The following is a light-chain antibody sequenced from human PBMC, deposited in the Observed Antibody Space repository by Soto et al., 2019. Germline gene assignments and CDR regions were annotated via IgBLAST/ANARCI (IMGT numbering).Light chain of an antibody. J-gene: IGKJ5*01. V-gene: IGKV1-5*01. CDR3: HSRA. CDR1: QTISRW. CDR2: DAS. Sequence: DIQLTQTPSTLSASVGDEDTITCRASQTISRWLAWYQQKPGRAPKLLIYDASTLESGVPSRFSGSGSETEFTLTISRLQPDDFATYFCHSRAFGQGTRL.